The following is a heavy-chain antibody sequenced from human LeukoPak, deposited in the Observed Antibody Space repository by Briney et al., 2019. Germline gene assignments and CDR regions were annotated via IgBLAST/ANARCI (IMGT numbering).Heavy chain of an antibody. D-gene: IGHD5-12*01. J-gene: IGHJ4*02. CDR3: PIRGYSGYDGY. CDR2: IKSKTDGGTT. CDR1: GFTFSNAW. Sequence: PGGSLRLSCAASGFTFSNAWMSWVRQAPGKGLEWVGRIKSKTDGGTTDYAAPVKGRFTISRDDSKNTLYLQMNSLKTEDTAVYYCPIRGYSGYDGYWGQGTLVTVSS. V-gene: IGHV3-15*01.